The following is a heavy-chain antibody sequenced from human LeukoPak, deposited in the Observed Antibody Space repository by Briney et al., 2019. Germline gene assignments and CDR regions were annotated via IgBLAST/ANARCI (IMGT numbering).Heavy chain of an antibody. V-gene: IGHV3-21*06. CDR2: ISSASSHI. CDR3: ASTFAAPAIRWEYYDY. CDR1: GFTFSSYS. J-gene: IGHJ4*02. Sequence: GGSLRLSCAASGFTFSSYSMSWVRQAPGKGLEWVSSISSASSHIYYADSVQGRFTISRDNTKNSLFLQMNSLRAEDTAVYYCASTFAAPAIRWEYYDYWGQGSLVPVSS. D-gene: IGHD2-2*02.